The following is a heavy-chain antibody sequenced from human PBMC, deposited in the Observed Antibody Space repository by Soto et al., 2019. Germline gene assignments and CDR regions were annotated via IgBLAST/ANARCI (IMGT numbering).Heavy chain of an antibody. D-gene: IGHD3-10*01. CDR3: ARRWGGGRVDY. CDR1: GGSISSSNW. J-gene: IGHJ4*02. Sequence: QVQLQESGPGLVKPSGTLSLTCAVSGGSISSSNWWSWVRQPPGKGLQWIGEIYHSGSTNYIPSLTRRGTISVDKSRNQFSLKLSSVTAADTAVYYCARRWGGGRVDYWGQGTLVTVSS. CDR2: IYHSGST. V-gene: IGHV4-4*02.